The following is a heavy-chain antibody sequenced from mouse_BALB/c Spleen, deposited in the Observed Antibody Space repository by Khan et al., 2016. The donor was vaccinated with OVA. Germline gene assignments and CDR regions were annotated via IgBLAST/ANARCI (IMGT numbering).Heavy chain of an antibody. Sequence: VKLLESGAELARPGASVKMSCKASGYTFTSYTMHWVKQRPGQGLEWIGYINPSSGYTKYNQKFKDKATLTADKSSSTAYMQLSSLTAEDSAVDYCARTHERWGQGTTLTVSS. J-gene: IGHJ2*01. CDR3: ARTHER. CDR2: INPSSGYT. CDR1: GYTFTSYT. V-gene: IGHV1-4*01.